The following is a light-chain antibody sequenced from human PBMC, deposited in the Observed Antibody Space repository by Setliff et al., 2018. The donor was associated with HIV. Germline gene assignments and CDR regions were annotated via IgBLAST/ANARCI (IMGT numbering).Light chain of an antibody. J-gene: IGLJ1*01. CDR1: SSNIGAHYD. V-gene: IGLV1-40*01. CDR3: QSYDSSLSGYV. CDR2: GNN. Sequence: QSVLTQPPSVSGAPGQRVTISCTGSSSNIGAHYDVHWYQQLPGTAPKLLIYGNNNRPSGVPDRFSGSKSGTSASLAITGLQAEDEADYYCQSYDSSLSGYVFGTGT.